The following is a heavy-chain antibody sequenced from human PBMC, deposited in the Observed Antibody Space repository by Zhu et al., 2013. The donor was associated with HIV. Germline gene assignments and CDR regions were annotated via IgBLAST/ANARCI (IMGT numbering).Heavy chain of an antibody. J-gene: IGHJ4*02. Sequence: QVQLVQSGTDVKEPGASVKVSCKASGYRFTGHYIHWVRQAPGQGLEWMGWISTYSPRTKYAQKFRDRVTMTTDSSTTTADMELRSLRSDDTAVYFCARSFLTYSDTSEFDYWGQGTLVTVSS. D-gene: IGHD4-17*01. CDR2: ISTYSPRT. CDR1: GYRFTGHY. V-gene: IGHV1-18*01. CDR3: ARSFLTYSDTSEFDY.